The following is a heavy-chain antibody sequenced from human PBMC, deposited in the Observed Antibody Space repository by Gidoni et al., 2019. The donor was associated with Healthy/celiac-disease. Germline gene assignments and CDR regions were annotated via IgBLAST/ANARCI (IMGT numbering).Heavy chain of an antibody. D-gene: IGHD3-3*01. V-gene: IGHV3-48*03. CDR1: GFTFSSYE. CDR2: ISGSGSTI. J-gene: IGHJ3*01. Sequence: EVQLVESGGGLVQPGGSLRLSCAASGFTFSSYEMNWVRQAPGKGLEWVSYISGSGSTIYYADSVKGRFTISRDNAKNSLYLQMNSLRAEDTAVYYCARTGDDFWSGYSGPDKKKESNWGQGTMVTVSS. CDR3: ARTGDDFWSGYSGPDKKKESN.